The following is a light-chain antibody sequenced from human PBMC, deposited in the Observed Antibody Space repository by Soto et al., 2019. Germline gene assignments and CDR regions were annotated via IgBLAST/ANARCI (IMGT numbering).Light chain of an antibody. CDR3: NSFTTSSTYV. J-gene: IGLJ1*01. CDR2: EVN. V-gene: IGLV2-18*02. CDR1: SSDNGSYNR. Sequence: QSALTQPASVSGSPGQSITISCTGTSSDNGSYNRVSWYQQPPGTAPKLIIYEVNNRPSGVPDRFSGSKSGNTASLTISGLQAEDEADYYCNSFTTSSTYVFGTGTKLTVL.